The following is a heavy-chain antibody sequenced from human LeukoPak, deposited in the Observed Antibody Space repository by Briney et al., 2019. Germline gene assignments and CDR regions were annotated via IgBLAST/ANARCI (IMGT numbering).Heavy chain of an antibody. D-gene: IGHD2-15*01. CDR1: GYSISSGYY. CDR3: ARCSIGYCSGGSCSHFDY. Sequence: SETLSLTCTDSGYSISSGYYWGWIRQPPGKGLEWIGSIYYSGSTYYNPSLKSRVTISVDTSKNQFSLKLSSVTAADTAVYYCARCSIGYCSGGSCSHFDYWGQGTLVTVSS. J-gene: IGHJ4*02. V-gene: IGHV4-38-2*02. CDR2: IYYSGST.